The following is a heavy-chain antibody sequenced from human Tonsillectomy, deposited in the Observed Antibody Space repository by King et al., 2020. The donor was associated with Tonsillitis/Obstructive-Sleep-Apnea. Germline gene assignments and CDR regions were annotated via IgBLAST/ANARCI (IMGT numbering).Heavy chain of an antibody. V-gene: IGHV4-34*01. CDR1: GGSFSGYY. D-gene: IGHD3-10*01. Sequence: VQLQQWGAGLLKPSETLSLTCAVYGGSFSGYYWSWIRQPPGKGLEWIGEINHSGSTNYNPSLKSRVTISVDTSKNQFSLKLSSVTAADTAVYYCARLYYVSGSYWRGRTQAFDIWGQGTMVTVSS. CDR3: ARLYYVSGSYWRGRTQAFDI. J-gene: IGHJ3*02. CDR2: INHSGST.